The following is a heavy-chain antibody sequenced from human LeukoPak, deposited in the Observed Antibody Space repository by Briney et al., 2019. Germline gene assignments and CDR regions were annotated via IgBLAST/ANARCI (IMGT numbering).Heavy chain of an antibody. CDR3: ARDSLLGYCSGGSCYSGDYYYYYMDV. V-gene: IGHV3-21*01. J-gene: IGHJ6*03. Sequence: PGGSLRLSCVASGFTFSSYSMNWVRQAPGKGLEWVSSISSSSSYIYYADSVKGRFTISRDNAKNSLYLQMDSLRAEDTAVYYCARDSLLGYCSGGSCYSGDYYYYYMDVWGKGTTVTVSS. D-gene: IGHD2-15*01. CDR1: GFTFSSYS. CDR2: ISSSSSYI.